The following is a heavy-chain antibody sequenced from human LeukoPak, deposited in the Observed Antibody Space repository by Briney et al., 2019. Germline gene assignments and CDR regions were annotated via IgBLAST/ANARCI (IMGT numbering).Heavy chain of an antibody. V-gene: IGHV1-3*01. D-gene: IGHD2-2*01. Sequence: ASVKVSCKASGYTFTSYAMHWVRQAPGQRLEWMGWINAGNGNTKYSQKFQGRVTITADESTSTAYMELSSLRSEDTAVYYCARDGCSSTSCYGNYYYMDVWGKGTTVTVSS. CDR3: ARDGCSSTSCYGNYYYMDV. J-gene: IGHJ6*03. CDR2: INAGNGNT. CDR1: GYTFTSYA.